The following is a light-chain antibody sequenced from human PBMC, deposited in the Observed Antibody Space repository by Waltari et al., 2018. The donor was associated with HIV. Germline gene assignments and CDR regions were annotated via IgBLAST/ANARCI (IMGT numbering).Light chain of an antibody. CDR1: NIGSKS. CDR2: GDA. J-gene: IGLJ2*01. CDR3: QVWDSGSAHVV. Sequence: SYVLTQPPSVSVAPGQTAGLTRGGDNIGSKSVHWYQQKPGQAPVLLVYGDADRPSGIPERFSGSNSENTATLTIGRVEAGDEADYYCQVWDSGSAHVVFGGGTNLAVL. V-gene: IGLV3-21*02.